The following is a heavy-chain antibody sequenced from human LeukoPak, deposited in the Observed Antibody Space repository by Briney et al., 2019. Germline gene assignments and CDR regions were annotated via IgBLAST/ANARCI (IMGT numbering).Heavy chain of an antibody. CDR3: AKGSTGHFDF. V-gene: IGHV3-23*01. D-gene: IGHD2-2*01. CDR2: VNGNGGST. Sequence: PGGSLRLSFAASGFSFSTYAMSWVRQAPGKGLEWVSGVNGNGGSTSYADSVKGRFTIFRDNSKNTVYLQMNSLRVEDTAVYYCAKGSTGHFDFWGQGTLVTVSS. CDR1: GFSFSTYA. J-gene: IGHJ4*02.